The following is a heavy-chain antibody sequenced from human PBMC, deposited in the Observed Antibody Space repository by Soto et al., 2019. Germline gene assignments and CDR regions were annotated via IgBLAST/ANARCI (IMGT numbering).Heavy chain of an antibody. V-gene: IGHV3-11*05. CDR2: ISSSSSYT. J-gene: IGHJ4*02. CDR3: ARGGDILTGYYTLDY. Sequence: GGSLRLSCAASGFTFSSYAMSWIRQAPGKGLEWVSYISSSSSYTNYADSVKGRFTISRDNAKNSPYLQMNSLRAEDTAVYYCARGGDILTGYYTLDYWGQGTLVTVSS. CDR1: GFTFSSYA. D-gene: IGHD3-9*01.